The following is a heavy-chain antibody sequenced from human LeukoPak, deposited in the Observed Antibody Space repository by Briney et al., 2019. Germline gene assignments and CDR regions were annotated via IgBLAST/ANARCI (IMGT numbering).Heavy chain of an antibody. V-gene: IGHV1-18*01. J-gene: IGHJ4*02. CDR3: ARVQGNSGWYIFDY. D-gene: IGHD6-19*01. CDR2: ISAYNANT. CDR1: GYTFTSFG. Sequence: GASVKVSCKASGYTFTSFGISWVRQAPGQGLEWMGWISAYNANTNFAQNLQGRVTMTTDTSTSTAYMELRSLRSDDTAVYYCARVQGNSGWYIFDYWGQGTLVTVSS.